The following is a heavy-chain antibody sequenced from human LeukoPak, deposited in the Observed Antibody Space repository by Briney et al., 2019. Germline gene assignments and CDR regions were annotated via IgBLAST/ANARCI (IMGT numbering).Heavy chain of an antibody. CDR2: ISSDGDTS. Sequence: GGSLRLSCAASEFTFSDYGMNWVRQAPGKGLEWVSHISSDGDTSYYTDSVKGRFTISRNNARNLLHLQMNSLRAEDTAVYYCARSPAGLDYWGQGVLVTVSS. D-gene: IGHD2-2*01. CDR3: ARSPAGLDY. CDR1: EFTFSDYG. V-gene: IGHV3-48*01. J-gene: IGHJ4*02.